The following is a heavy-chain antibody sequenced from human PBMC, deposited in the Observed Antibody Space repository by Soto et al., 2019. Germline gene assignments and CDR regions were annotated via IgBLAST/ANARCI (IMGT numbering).Heavy chain of an antibody. D-gene: IGHD3-10*01. CDR2: INSDSSKT. CDR1: GFAFSNYA. J-gene: IGHJ6*02. CDR3: AKARRVGAFLDGMDV. V-gene: IGHV3-23*03. Sequence: GGSLRLSCAASGFAFSNYAMGWVRQAPGKGLEWVSEINSDSSKTYNADSVKGRFIVSRDKSKSTLYLQLNSLKAEDTALYYCAKARRVGAFLDGMDVWGQGTTVTVSS.